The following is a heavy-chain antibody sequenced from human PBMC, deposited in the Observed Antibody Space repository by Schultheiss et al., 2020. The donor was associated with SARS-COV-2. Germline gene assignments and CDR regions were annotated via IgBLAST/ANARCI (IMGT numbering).Heavy chain of an antibody. CDR2: ISAYNGNT. CDR1: GYTFTSYG. D-gene: IGHD6-19*01. Sequence: ASVKVSCKASGYTFTSYGISWVRQAPGQGLEWMGWISAYNGNTNYAQKLQGRVTMTTDTSTSTAYMELRSLRSDDTAVYYCARVPFFQWLVLGWFDPWGQGTLVTVSS. CDR3: ARVPFFQWLVLGWFDP. V-gene: IGHV1-18*01. J-gene: IGHJ5*02.